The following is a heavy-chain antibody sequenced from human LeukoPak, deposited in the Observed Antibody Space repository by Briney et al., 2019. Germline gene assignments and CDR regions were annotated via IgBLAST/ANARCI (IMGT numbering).Heavy chain of an antibody. CDR1: GFTVSSNY. V-gene: IGHV3-53*01. J-gene: IGHJ4*02. Sequence: GGSLRLSRAASGFTVSSNYMSWVRQAPGKGLEWVSVIYSGGSTYYADSVKGRFTISRDNSKNTLYLQMNSLRAEDTAVYYCASGYSYGRYWGQGTLVTVSS. CDR3: ASGYSYGRY. CDR2: IYSGGST. D-gene: IGHD5-18*01.